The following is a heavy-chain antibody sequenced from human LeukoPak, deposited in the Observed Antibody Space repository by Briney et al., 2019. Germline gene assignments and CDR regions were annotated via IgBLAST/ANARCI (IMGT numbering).Heavy chain of an antibody. CDR2: IYYSGST. CDR1: GFTFSSYE. Sequence: GSLRLSCAASGFTFSSYEMNWVRQAPGKGLEWIGYIYYSGSTNYNPSLKSRVTISVDTSKNQFSLKLSSVTAADTAVYYCAREDGDGYNSGYYYGMDVWGQGTTVTVSS. CDR3: AREDGDGYNSGYYYGMDV. D-gene: IGHD5-24*01. J-gene: IGHJ6*02. V-gene: IGHV4-59*01.